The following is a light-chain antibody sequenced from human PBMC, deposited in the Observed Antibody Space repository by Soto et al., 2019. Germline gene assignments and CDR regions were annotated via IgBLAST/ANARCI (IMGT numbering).Light chain of an antibody. CDR2: DAS. Sequence: EIVLTQSPATLSLSPGERATLSCRASQSVISYLAWYQHKPGQAPRLLIYDASNRATGIPARFIGSGSGTDCTLTISSLEPEDFAVFYCQQHSNWPITFGQGTRLEIK. CDR3: QQHSNWPIT. J-gene: IGKJ5*01. CDR1: QSVISY. V-gene: IGKV3-11*01.